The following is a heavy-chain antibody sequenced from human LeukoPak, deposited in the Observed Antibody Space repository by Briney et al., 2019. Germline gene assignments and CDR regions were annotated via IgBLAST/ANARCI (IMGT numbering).Heavy chain of an antibody. CDR2: ISTTGSSI. V-gene: IGHV3-48*03. D-gene: IGHD6-19*01. CDR3: ARVQRGIAVALDY. Sequence: GGSLRLSCAASGFTFSSYEMNWVRQAPGKGLEWVSYISTTGSSIYYADSVKGGFTISRDNDKNLLYLQMNSLRAEDTAVYFCARVQRGIAVALDYWGQGTLATVS. CDR1: GFTFSSYE. J-gene: IGHJ4*02.